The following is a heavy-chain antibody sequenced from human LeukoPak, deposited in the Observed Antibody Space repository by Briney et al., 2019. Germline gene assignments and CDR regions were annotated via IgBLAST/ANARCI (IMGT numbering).Heavy chain of an antibody. D-gene: IGHD5-18*01. V-gene: IGHV3-21*01. Sequence: GRSLRLSCAASGFTFSSYSMNWVRQAPGKGLEWVSSIGSRTTYIYYADSVKGRFTISRDNAKNSLYLQMNSLRDEDTAVYYCARDQQHYYYYMDVWGKGTTVSVSS. J-gene: IGHJ6*03. CDR1: GFTFSSYS. CDR2: IGSRTTYI. CDR3: ARDQQHYYYYMDV.